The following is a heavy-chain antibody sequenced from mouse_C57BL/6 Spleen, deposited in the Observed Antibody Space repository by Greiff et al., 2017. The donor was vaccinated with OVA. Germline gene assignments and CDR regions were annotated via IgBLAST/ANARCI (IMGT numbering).Heavy chain of an antibody. V-gene: IGHV1-62-2*01. Sequence: VKVVESGAELVKPGASVKLSCKASGYTFTEYTIHWVKQRSGQGLEWIGWFYPGSGSIKYNEKFKDKATLTADKSSSTVYMELSRLTSEDSAVYFCARHEDLWGNYVVTIWFADWGQGTLVTVSA. J-gene: IGHJ3*01. CDR3: ARHEDLWGNYVVTIWFAD. D-gene: IGHD2-1*01. CDR1: GYTFTEYT. CDR2: FYPGSGSI.